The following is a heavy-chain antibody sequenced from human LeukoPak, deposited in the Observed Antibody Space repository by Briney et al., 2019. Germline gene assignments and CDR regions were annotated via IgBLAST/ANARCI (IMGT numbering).Heavy chain of an antibody. D-gene: IGHD6-13*01. CDR2: ISSSSSYI. J-gene: IGHJ4*02. CDR1: GFTFSSYS. V-gene: IGHV3-21*01. CDR3: ARGSRHPIAAAGEYNWNDVATPFDY. Sequence: RSGGSLRLSCAASGFTFSSYSMNWVRQAPGKGLEWVSSISSSSSYIYYADSVKGRFTISRDNAKNSLYLQMNSLRAEDTAVYYCARGSRHPIAAAGEYNWNDVATPFDYWGQGTLVTVSS.